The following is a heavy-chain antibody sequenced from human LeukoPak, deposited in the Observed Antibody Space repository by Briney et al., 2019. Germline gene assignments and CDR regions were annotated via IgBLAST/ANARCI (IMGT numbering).Heavy chain of an antibody. J-gene: IGHJ4*02. V-gene: IGHV3-20*04. CDR1: GFTFSSYG. CDR3: ARKGYSSSWYAYYFDY. D-gene: IGHD6-13*01. Sequence: GGSLRLSCAASGFTFSSYGMSWVRQAPGKGLEWVSGINWNGGSTGYADSVKGRFTISRDNAKNSLYLQMNSLRAEDTALYYCARKGYSSSWYAYYFDYWGQGTLVTVSS. CDR2: INWNGGST.